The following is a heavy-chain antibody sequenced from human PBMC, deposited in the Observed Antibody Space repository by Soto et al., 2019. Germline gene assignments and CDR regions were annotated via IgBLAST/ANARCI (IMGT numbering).Heavy chain of an antibody. CDR3: ARDNYGETYYFDY. J-gene: IGHJ4*02. D-gene: IGHD4-17*01. V-gene: IGHV4-30-4*01. CDR1: GGSISSGAYY. CDR2: IYYSGST. Sequence: PSETLSLTCTVSGGSISSGAYYWSWVRQPPGKGLEWIGYIYYSGSTYYNPSLKSRVTISVDTSKNQFSLKLSSVTATDTAVYYCARDNYGETYYFDYWGQGTLVTVSS.